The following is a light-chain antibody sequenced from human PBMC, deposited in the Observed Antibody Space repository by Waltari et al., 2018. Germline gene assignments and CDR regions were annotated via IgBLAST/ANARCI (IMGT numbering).Light chain of an antibody. V-gene: IGKV3-11*01. Sequence: EVLLTQSPATLYLSPGERATLSCRASQSVSSQLDWFQQKPGQAPRLLIYDTSNRATGIPARFSGSGSGEDYTLTISSLEPEDFAVYYCQQRSNWPRTFGQGTKVEIK. CDR1: QSVSSQ. J-gene: IGKJ1*01. CDR3: QQRSNWPRT. CDR2: DTS.